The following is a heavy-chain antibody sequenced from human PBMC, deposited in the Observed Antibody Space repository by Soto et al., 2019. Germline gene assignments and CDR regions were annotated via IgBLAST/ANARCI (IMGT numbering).Heavy chain of an antibody. Sequence: QVQLQESGPRLVKPSQTLSLTCTVSGGSINSGGYYWSWIRQHPGKGLEWIGYIYYSGSTYYNPSLTSGVTISVDTSKNQFSLKLSSVTAADTAVYYCARALEYDSGSWLDPLGQGTLVTVSS. V-gene: IGHV4-31*03. CDR3: ARALEYDSGSWLDP. CDR1: GGSINSGGYY. CDR2: IYYSGST. D-gene: IGHD3-10*01. J-gene: IGHJ5*02.